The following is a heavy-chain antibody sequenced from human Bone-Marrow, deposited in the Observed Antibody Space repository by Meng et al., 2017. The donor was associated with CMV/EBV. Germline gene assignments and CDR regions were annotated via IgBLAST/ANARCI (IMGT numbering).Heavy chain of an antibody. CDR3: AKVCFQLLSFDY. V-gene: IGHV3-21*01. CDR1: GFVFSNSN. Sequence: GESLKISCAASGFVFSNSNMNWVRQAPGKGLEWVSSISGASTYIYYAASVEGRFTITRDNAKHSVYLQMNSLRAEDTAIYYCAKVCFQLLSFDYWGQGTLVTVSS. J-gene: IGHJ4*02. D-gene: IGHD2-2*01. CDR2: ISGASTYI.